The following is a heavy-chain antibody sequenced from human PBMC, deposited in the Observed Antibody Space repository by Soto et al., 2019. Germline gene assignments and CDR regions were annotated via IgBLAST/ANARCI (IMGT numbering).Heavy chain of an antibody. CDR1: GGSFSGDY. CDR2: INLSGST. Sequence: QVQLQQWGAGLLKPSETLSLTCAVYGGSFSGDYWSWIRQPPGKGLGWIGEINLSGSTNYNPSLKSRLTISVDTSKNQFSLKLSSVTAADTAVYYCARDGIVLMVYAGYYYGMDVWGPGTTVTVSS. CDR3: ARDGIVLMVYAGYYYGMDV. D-gene: IGHD2-8*01. V-gene: IGHV4-34*01. J-gene: IGHJ6*02.